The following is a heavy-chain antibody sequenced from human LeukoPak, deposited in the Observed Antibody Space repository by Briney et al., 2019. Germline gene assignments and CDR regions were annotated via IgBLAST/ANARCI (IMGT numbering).Heavy chain of an antibody. V-gene: IGHV4-34*01. CDR2: INHSGST. CDR3: ARGYIVVVPAETRWGMDV. D-gene: IGHD2-2*01. Sequence: GSLRLSCAASGFTFSSYWMSWVRQPPGKGLEWIGEINHSGSTNYNPSLKSRVTISVDTSKNQFSLKLSSVTAADTAVYYCARGYIVVVPAETRWGMDVWGQGTTVTVSS. J-gene: IGHJ6*02. CDR1: GFTFSSYW.